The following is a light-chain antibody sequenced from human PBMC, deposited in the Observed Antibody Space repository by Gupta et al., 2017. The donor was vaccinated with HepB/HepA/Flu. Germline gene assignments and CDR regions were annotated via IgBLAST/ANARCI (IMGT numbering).Light chain of an antibody. J-gene: IGLJ3*02. CDR2: DVS. V-gene: IGLV2-14*03. CDR1: SSDVGGYNY. Sequence: QPALTQPASVSGSPVQTITISCTGTSSDVGGYNYISWYQQHPGKAPKLMIYDVSNRPSEVSNRFSGSKSGNTASLTISGRQAEDEADYYCSSYTSSSTWVFGGGTKLTVL. CDR3: SSYTSSSTWV.